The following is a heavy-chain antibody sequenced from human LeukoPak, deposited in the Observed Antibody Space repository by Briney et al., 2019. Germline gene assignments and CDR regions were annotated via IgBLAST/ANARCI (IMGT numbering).Heavy chain of an antibody. CDR1: GFTFDDYA. CDR3: AKDLEWELRGWGFDY. CDR2: ISWNSGSI. D-gene: IGHD1-26*01. J-gene: IGHJ4*02. V-gene: IGHV3-9*01. Sequence: GRSLRLSCAASGFTFDDYAMHWVRQAPGKGLEWVSGISWNSGSIDYADSVKGRFTISRDNAKNSLYLQMNSLRAEDTALYYCAKDLEWELRGWGFDYWGQGTLVTVSS.